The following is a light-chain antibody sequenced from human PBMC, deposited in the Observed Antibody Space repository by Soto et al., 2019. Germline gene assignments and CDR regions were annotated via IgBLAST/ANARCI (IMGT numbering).Light chain of an antibody. Sequence: DIVMTQSPDSLAVSLGERATINCKSSQSVLYSSNNKNFLAWYQEKPGQPPKLLIYWASTRESGFPDRFSGSGFGTAFPLTLGSLQAEDVAVYYCQQDSITPQTCGQGTKVESK. CDR3: QQDSITPQT. CDR2: WAS. CDR1: QSVLYSSNNKNF. J-gene: IGKJ1*01. V-gene: IGKV4-1*01.